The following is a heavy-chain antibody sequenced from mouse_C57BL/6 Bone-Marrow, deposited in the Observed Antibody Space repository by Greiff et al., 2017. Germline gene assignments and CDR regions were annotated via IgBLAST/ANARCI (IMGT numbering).Heavy chain of an antibody. CDR1: GYTFTSYW. D-gene: IGHD2-5*01. CDR2: IHPNSGST. V-gene: IGHV1-64*01. Sequence: VQLQQPGAELVKPGASVKLSCKASGYTFTSYWMHWVKQRPGQGLEWIGMIHPNSGSTNYNEKFQSKATMTVDKSSSTAYMQLSSLTSEDSAVYYCAPIYSNLFYWYFDVWGTGTTVTVSS. J-gene: IGHJ1*03. CDR3: APIYSNLFYWYFDV.